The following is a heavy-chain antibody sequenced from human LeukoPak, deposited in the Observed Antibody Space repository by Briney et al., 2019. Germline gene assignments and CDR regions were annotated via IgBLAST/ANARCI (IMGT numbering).Heavy chain of an antibody. CDR3: ARGIVTTMFDY. Sequence: PSETLSLTCTVSGGSISSYYWSWIRQPPGKGLEWIGEIYHSGSTNYNPSLKSRVTISVDKSNNQFSLKLSSVTAADTAVYYCARGIVTTMFDYWGQGTLVTVSS. V-gene: IGHV4-59*12. CDR1: GGSISSYY. CDR2: IYHSGST. D-gene: IGHD5-12*01. J-gene: IGHJ4*02.